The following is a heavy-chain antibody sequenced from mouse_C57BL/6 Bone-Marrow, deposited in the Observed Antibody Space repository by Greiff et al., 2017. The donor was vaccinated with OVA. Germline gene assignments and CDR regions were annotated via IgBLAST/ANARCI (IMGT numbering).Heavy chain of an antibody. CDR1: GYTFTSYG. Sequence: QVQLKQSGAELARPGASVTLSCKASGYTFTSYGISWVKQRTGQGLEWIGEIYPRSGNTYYNEKFKGKATLTADKSSSTAYMELRSLTSEDSAVYFCAREGDGYYYAMDYWGQGTSVTVSS. J-gene: IGHJ4*01. CDR2: IYPRSGNT. V-gene: IGHV1-81*01. CDR3: AREGDGYYYAMDY. D-gene: IGHD2-3*01.